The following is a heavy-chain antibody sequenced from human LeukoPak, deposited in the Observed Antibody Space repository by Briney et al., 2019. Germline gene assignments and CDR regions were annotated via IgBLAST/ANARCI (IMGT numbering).Heavy chain of an antibody. CDR3: AREGYCTTTSCYLVNN. Sequence: SETLSLTCTVSGGSISSSSYYWGWIRQPPGKGLEWIGSIYYSGSTYYNPSLKSRVTISVDTSKNQFSLKLSSVTAADTAVYYCAREGYCTTTSCYLVNNWGQGTLVTVSS. CDR2: IYYSGST. V-gene: IGHV4-39*07. D-gene: IGHD2-2*01. J-gene: IGHJ4*02. CDR1: GGSISSSSYY.